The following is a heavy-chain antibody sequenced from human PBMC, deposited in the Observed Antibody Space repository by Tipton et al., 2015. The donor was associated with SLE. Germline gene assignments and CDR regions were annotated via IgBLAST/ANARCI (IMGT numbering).Heavy chain of an antibody. CDR1: GFTFSSYA. CDR2: ISYDGSNK. J-gene: IGHJ4*02. D-gene: IGHD1-26*01. CDR3: ARDTRVCFDY. V-gene: IGHV3-30-3*01. Sequence: SLRLSCAASGFTFSSYAMHWVRQAPGKGLEWVAVISYDGSNKYYADSVKGRFTISRDNSKNTLYLQMYSLRAEDTAVYYCARDTRVCFDYWGQGTLVTVSS.